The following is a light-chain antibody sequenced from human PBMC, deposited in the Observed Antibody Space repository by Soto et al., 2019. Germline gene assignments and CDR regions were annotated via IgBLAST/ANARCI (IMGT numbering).Light chain of an antibody. CDR2: DAS. V-gene: IGKV3-11*01. Sequence: EIVLTQSPVTLSLSPGERATLSCRASQSVSIYLAWYQQKPGQAPGLLIYDASNRATGVPARFSGSGSGTDFTLTISSLEPEDFAVYYCQHRKDWQVTFGQGTRL. CDR3: QHRKDWQVT. CDR1: QSVSIY. J-gene: IGKJ5*01.